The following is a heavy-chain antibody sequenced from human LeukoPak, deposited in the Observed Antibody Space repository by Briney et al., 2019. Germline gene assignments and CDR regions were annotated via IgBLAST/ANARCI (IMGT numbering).Heavy chain of an antibody. V-gene: IGHV3-23*01. J-gene: IGHJ4*02. CDR3: AKDVSLHFYSTSGFDS. CDR2: ISGSGGST. D-gene: IGHD2-15*01. Sequence: GGSLRLSCTASGFTFRNYAMSWVRQAPGKGLQWVSGISGSGGSTYYADSLKGRSTISRDNSKNTLYLQTNSLRVEDSTIYYCAKDVSLHFYSTSGFDSWGQGTLVTASS. CDR1: GFTFRNYA.